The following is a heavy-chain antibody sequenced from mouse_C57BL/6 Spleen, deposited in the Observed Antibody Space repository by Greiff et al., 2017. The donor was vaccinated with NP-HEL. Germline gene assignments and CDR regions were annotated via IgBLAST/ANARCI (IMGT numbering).Heavy chain of an antibody. Sequence: EVKVVESGGGLVKPGASLKLSCAASGFTFSDYGMHWVRQAPEKGLEWVAYISSGSSTIYYADTLKGRFTISRDNAKNTLFLQLTSLTSENSAMEDCAYGWDFDYWGQGTTLTVSS. CDR2: ISSGSSTI. V-gene: IGHV5-17*01. CDR3: AYGWDFDY. CDR1: GFTFSDYG. J-gene: IGHJ2*01. D-gene: IGHD1-1*02.